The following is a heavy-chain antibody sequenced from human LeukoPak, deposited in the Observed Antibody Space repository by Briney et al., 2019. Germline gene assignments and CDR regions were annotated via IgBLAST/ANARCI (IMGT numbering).Heavy chain of an antibody. V-gene: IGHV3-20*04. Sequence: PGGSLRLSCAASGFTFDDYGMSWVRQAPGKGLGWVSGINWNGGSTGYADSVKGRFTISRDNAKNSLYLQMNSLRAEDTALYYCARDLHYYYDSSGYRHGAFDIWGQGTMVTVSS. CDR2: INWNGGST. CDR1: GFTFDDYG. D-gene: IGHD3-22*01. CDR3: ARDLHYYYDSSGYRHGAFDI. J-gene: IGHJ3*02.